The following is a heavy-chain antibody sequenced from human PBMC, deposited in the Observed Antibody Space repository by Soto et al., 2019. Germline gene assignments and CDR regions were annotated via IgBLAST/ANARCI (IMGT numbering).Heavy chain of an antibody. D-gene: IGHD1-26*01. CDR1: GYTFTGHY. J-gene: IGHJ4*02. V-gene: IGHV1-2*02. CDR3: GRGRSGQIVVFH. CDR2: IGPESGAT. Sequence: ASVKVSCKASGYTFTGHYIHWVRQAPEQGPEWMGEIGPESGATRYAQRFQGRVTMTRDMSITTVYMELNNLSPDDTAVYYCGRGRSGQIVVFHWGQGTPVTVSS.